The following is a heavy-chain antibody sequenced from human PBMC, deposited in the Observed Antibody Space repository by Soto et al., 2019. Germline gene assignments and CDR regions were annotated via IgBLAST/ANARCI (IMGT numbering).Heavy chain of an antibody. CDR3: ARGYSSGPDY. V-gene: IGHV3-74*01. CDR2: INSDGSTT. Sequence: PGGSLRFSCSPSGITFSNHWMHWVRQAPGQGLEWVSRINSDGSTTTYADSVKGRFTIFRHNAKNTLYLQLNSLRAEDTALYYCARGYSSGPDYWGQGT. J-gene: IGHJ4*02. D-gene: IGHD6-19*01. CDR1: GITFSNHW.